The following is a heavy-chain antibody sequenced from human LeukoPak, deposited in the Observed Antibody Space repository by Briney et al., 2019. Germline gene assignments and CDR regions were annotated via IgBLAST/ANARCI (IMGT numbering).Heavy chain of an antibody. Sequence: SVKVSCKASGYTFTGYFIHWVRQASGQGLEWMGWNKTNSGGTNYAQKFQGRDTMTRDTSISTGYMELSRLRSDDTGVYYCARELDSGSYYFDCWGQGTLVTVPS. J-gene: IGHJ4*02. CDR1: GYTFTGYF. CDR3: ARELDSGSYYFDC. CDR2: NKTNSGGT. V-gene: IGHV1-2*02. D-gene: IGHD1-26*01.